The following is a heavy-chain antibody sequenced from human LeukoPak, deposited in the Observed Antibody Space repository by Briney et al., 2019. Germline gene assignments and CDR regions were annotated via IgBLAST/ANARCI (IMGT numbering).Heavy chain of an antibody. Sequence: GGSLRLSCAAPGFTVNINYMSWVRQAPGKGLEWVSVIYSAGSTDYADSVKGRFTISRDNAKNTLYLQMSSLRAEDTAVYYCARDGGSGWSSAFLDHWGQGTLVTVSS. CDR1: GFTVNINY. CDR3: ARDGGSGWSSAFLDH. D-gene: IGHD6-19*01. V-gene: IGHV3-53*01. J-gene: IGHJ4*02. CDR2: IYSAGST.